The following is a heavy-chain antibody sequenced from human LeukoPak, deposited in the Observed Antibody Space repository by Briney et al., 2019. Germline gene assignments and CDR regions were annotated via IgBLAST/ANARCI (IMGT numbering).Heavy chain of an antibody. D-gene: IGHD1-26*01. Sequence: GGSLRLSCAASGFTFSSYSMNWVRQAPGKGLEWVSSISSSSYIYYADSVKGRFTISRDNAKNSLYLQMNSLRAEDTAVYYCASTPLGVSGAFDIWGQGTMVTVSS. CDR3: ASTPLGVSGAFDI. CDR2: ISSSSYI. CDR1: GFTFSSYS. V-gene: IGHV3-21*01. J-gene: IGHJ3*02.